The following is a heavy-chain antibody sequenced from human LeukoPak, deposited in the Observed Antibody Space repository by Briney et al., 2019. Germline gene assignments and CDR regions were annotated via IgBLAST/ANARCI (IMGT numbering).Heavy chain of an antibody. D-gene: IGHD1-7*01. CDR3: ASGITGTQASDFDY. J-gene: IGHJ4*02. CDR2: IYRGST. Sequence: SETLSLTCTVSGGSISNYYWSWIRQSPGKGLDWIGYIYRGSTNYNPSLKSRVTISVDTSKNQVSLKLTSATATDTAVYYCASGITGTQASDFDYWGQGTVVTVSS. V-gene: IGHV4-59*08. CDR1: GGSISNYY.